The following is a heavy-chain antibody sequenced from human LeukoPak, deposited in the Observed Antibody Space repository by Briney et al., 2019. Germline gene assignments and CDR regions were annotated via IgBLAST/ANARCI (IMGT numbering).Heavy chain of an antibody. CDR1: GYPLSDYY. D-gene: IGHD2-2*01. V-gene: IGHV1-2*02. Sequence: ASVTISCKTSGYPLSDYYMHWVRQAPGQGLEWMGWIRGDTGDTDSPQKFRGRVTMTRDTSTDTAYLELSRLRYDDTAIYFCARVRDNSCDYWGQGTLVTVSS. CDR2: IRGDTGDT. J-gene: IGHJ4*02. CDR3: ARVRDNSCDY.